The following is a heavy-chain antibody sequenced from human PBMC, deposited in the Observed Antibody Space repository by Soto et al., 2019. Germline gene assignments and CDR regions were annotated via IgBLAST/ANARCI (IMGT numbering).Heavy chain of an antibody. CDR2: IYYSGGT. V-gene: IGHV4-59*01. D-gene: IGHD3-22*01. J-gene: IGHJ4*02. CDR1: GGSINSYY. CDR3: ARHYDSSGYYSSSFDY. Sequence: SETLSLTCTVSGGSINSYYWSWIRQPPGKGLEWLGYIYYSGGTNCNPSLKSRVTISVDTSKNQFSLKLRSVTAADTAVYYCARHYDSSGYYSSSFDYWGQGTLVTVSS.